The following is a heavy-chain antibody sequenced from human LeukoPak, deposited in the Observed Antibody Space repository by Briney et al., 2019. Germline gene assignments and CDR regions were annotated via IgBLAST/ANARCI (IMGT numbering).Heavy chain of an antibody. J-gene: IGHJ4*02. CDR1: GGSISSGDYY. Sequence: SQTLSLTCTVSGGSISSGDYYWSWLRQPPGKGLEWFGYIYYSGSTYYNPSLKSRVTISVDTSKNQCSLKLSSVTAADTAVYYCARARGGDFFDYWGQGTLVTVSS. V-gene: IGHV4-30-4*08. D-gene: IGHD3-16*01. CDR3: ARARGGDFFDY. CDR2: IYYSGST.